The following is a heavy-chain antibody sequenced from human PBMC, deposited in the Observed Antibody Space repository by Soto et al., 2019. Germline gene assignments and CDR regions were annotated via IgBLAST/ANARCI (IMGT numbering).Heavy chain of an antibody. CDR3: AREYMGGYLRLRVRVGGGYAFDI. J-gene: IGHJ3*02. D-gene: IGHD6-25*01. V-gene: IGHV3-7*01. CDR2: IKQDGSEK. Sequence: GGSLRLSCAASGFTFSSYWMSWVRQAPGKGLEWVANIKQDGSEKYYVDSVKGRFTISRDNAKNSLYLQMNSLRAEDTAVYYCAREYMGGYLRLRVRVGGGYAFDIWGQGTMVTVSS. CDR1: GFTFSSYW.